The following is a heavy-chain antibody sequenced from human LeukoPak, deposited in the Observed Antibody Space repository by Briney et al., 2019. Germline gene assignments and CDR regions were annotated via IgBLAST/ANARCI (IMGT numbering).Heavy chain of an antibody. CDR3: ARSDVLYASQGEARYFNH. D-gene: IGHD3-16*01. J-gene: IGHJ4*02. CDR2: VSPNNGGT. CDR1: GYTFTAYY. Sequence: ASVKVSCKASGYTFTAYYIHWVRQAPGQRLEWMGWVSPNNGGTNYAQKFQGRVTMTRDTSISTLYMDLNSLRSDDTAVYYCARSDVLYASQGEARYFNHWGQGTLVTVSS. V-gene: IGHV1-2*02.